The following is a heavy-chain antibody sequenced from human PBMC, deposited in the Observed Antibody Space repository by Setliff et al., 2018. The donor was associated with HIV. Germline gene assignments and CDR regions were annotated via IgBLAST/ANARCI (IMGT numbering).Heavy chain of an antibody. D-gene: IGHD2-2*01. V-gene: IGHV1-18*01. CDR3: ASDSCSSTSCPNWFDP. Sequence: GASVKVSCKGSGYIFNTNGISWVRQAPGQGLEWMGWISAYNGNTNYAQRFQGRVTMTTDTSTSTSYMELRSLRSDDTAVYFCASDSCSSTSCPNWFDPWGQGTLVTVSS. J-gene: IGHJ5*02. CDR2: ISAYNGNT. CDR1: GYIFNTNG.